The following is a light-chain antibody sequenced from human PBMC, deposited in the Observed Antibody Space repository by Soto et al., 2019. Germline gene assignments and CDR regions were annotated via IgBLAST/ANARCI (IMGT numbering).Light chain of an antibody. J-gene: IGKJ1*01. Sequence: DIQMTQSPSTLSASVGDRVTITXRASQGFSSWLAWYQQKPGKAPKXXIYAASSLQSGVPSRFSGSGSGTDFTLTISSLQPEDFAVYYCQQDYNFPWTFGQGTKVDIK. CDR2: AAS. CDR1: QGFSSW. V-gene: IGKV1-12*01. CDR3: QQDYNFPWT.